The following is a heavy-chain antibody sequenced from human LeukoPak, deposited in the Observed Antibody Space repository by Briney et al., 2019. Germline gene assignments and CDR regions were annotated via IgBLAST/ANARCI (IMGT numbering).Heavy chain of an antibody. CDR2: IYYSGST. Sequence: PSETLSLTCAVYGGSFSGYYWSWIRQPPGKGLEWIGYIYYSGSTNYNPSLKSRVTISVDTSKNQFSLKLSSVTAADTAVYYCARVTVRSGRIEYYYYYMDVWGKGTTVTVSS. J-gene: IGHJ6*03. CDR3: ARVTVRSGRIEYYYYYMDV. CDR1: GGSFSGYY. V-gene: IGHV4-59*01. D-gene: IGHD3-3*01.